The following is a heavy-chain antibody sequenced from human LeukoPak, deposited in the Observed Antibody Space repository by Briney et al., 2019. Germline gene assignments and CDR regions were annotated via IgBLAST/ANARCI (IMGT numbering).Heavy chain of an antibody. V-gene: IGHV4-39*02. J-gene: IGHJ5*02. CDR3: ARERAYYDILPCWFDP. Sequence: SETLSLTCSVSGDSISTSSYYWGWIRQPPGKGLEWIGTIYYSGSTYYNPSLTSRVTISVDTSKNQFSLKLSSVTAADTAVYYCARERAYYDILPCWFDPWGQGTLVTVSS. CDR2: IYYSGST. D-gene: IGHD3-9*01. CDR1: GDSISTSSYY.